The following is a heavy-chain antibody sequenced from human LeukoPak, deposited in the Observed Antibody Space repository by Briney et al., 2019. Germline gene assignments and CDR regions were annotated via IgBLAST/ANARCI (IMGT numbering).Heavy chain of an antibody. CDR3: AKGTTYYDILTGYGYPYYFDY. Sequence: GGSLRLSCAATGFTFSSYAMSWVRQAPGKGLEWVSAISGSGGSKYYADSVKGRFTISRDNSKNTLYVQMNSLRAEDTATYYCAKGTTYYDILTGYGYPYYFDYWGQGTLVTVSS. J-gene: IGHJ4*02. CDR2: ISGSGGSK. V-gene: IGHV3-23*01. CDR1: GFTFSSYA. D-gene: IGHD3-9*01.